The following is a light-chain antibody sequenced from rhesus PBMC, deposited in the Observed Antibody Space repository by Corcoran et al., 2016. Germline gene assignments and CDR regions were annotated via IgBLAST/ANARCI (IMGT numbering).Light chain of an antibody. CDR2: KAS. Sequence: DIQMTQSPSSLSASVGDTVTITCRASQSISSWSAWYQQNQGKAPKLLIYKASSLQSGVPSRFSGSGSGTDFTLHISSLQSENFATYYWQQYSSGPLTCVGGTKVELK. CDR3: QQYSSGPLT. J-gene: IGKJ4*01. V-gene: IGKV1-22*01. CDR1: QSISSW.